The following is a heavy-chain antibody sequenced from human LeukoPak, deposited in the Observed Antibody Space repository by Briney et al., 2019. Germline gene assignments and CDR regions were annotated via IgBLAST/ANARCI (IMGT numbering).Heavy chain of an antibody. CDR3: ARDAGWRLDP. Sequence: GGSLRLSCEASGFPFSDHNMDWVRQAPGKGLEWVGRIRNKPNSYTTEYAASVRGRFTIPRDDSKNSLFLQMDSLKTEDTAMYYCARDAGWRLDPWGQGTLVTVSP. J-gene: IGHJ5*02. V-gene: IGHV3-72*01. D-gene: IGHD3-3*01. CDR1: GFPFSDHN. CDR2: IRNKPNSYTT.